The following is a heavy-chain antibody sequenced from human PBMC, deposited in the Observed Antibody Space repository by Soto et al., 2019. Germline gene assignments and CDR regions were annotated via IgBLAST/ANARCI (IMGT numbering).Heavy chain of an antibody. CDR2: ISAYNGNT. V-gene: IGHV1-18*04. Sequence: ASAKVSCKASGYTFTSYGISWVRQAPGQGLEWMGWISAYNGNTNYAQKLQGRVTMTTDTSTSTAYMELRSLRFDDTAVYYCAREGGYCSGGSCYRTFDYWGRGALVTVSS. CDR3: AREGGYCSGGSCYRTFDY. D-gene: IGHD2-15*01. CDR1: GYTFTSYG. J-gene: IGHJ4*02.